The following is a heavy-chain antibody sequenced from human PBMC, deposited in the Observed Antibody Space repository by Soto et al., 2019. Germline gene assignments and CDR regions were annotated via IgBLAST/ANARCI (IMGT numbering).Heavy chain of an antibody. CDR2: IYYSGST. J-gene: IGHJ3*02. Sequence: PSETLSLTCTVSGGSISSGGYYWSWIRQHPGKGLEWIGYIYYSGSTYYNPSLKSRVTISVDTSKNQFSLKLGSVTAADTAVYYCARAREVHYDCWSGYYTAFDIWGQGTMVTVSS. V-gene: IGHV4-31*03. CDR3: ARAREVHYDCWSGYYTAFDI. D-gene: IGHD3-3*01. CDR1: GGSISSGGYY.